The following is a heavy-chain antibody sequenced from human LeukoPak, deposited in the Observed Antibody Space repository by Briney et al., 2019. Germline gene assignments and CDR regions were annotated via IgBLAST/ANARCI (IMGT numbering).Heavy chain of an antibody. D-gene: IGHD6-13*01. CDR3: VYGSSWYYFDY. Sequence: GESLQISCKGSGYSFTSYWIGWVRQLPGKGLEWMGTIYPGDSDTRYSPSFQGQVTISADKSISTAYLQWSSLKASDTAMYYCVYGSSWYYFDYWGQGTLVTVSS. CDR2: IYPGDSDT. CDR1: GYSFTSYW. V-gene: IGHV5-51*01. J-gene: IGHJ4*02.